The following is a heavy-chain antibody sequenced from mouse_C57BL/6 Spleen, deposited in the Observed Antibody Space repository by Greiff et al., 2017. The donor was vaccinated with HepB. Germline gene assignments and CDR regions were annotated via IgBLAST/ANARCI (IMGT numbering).Heavy chain of an antibody. V-gene: IGHV3-6*01. D-gene: IGHD2-4*01. Sequence: ESGPGLVKPSQSLSLTCSVTGYSITSGYYWNWIRQFPGNKLEWMGYISYDGSNNYNPSLKNRISITRDTSKNQFFLKLNSVTTEDTATYYCARHYYDYDDAMDYWGQGTSVTVSS. CDR2: ISYDGSN. J-gene: IGHJ4*01. CDR3: ARHYYDYDDAMDY. CDR1: GYSITSGYY.